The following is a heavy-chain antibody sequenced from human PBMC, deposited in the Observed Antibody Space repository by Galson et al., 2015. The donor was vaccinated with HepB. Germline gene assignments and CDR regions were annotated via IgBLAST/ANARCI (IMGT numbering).Heavy chain of an antibody. CDR1: GYTFTSYY. CDR2: INPSGGST. D-gene: IGHD3-22*01. J-gene: IGHJ4*02. V-gene: IGHV1-46*03. Sequence: SVKVSCKASGYTFTSYYMHWVRQAPGQGLEWMGIINPSGGSTSYAQKFQGRVTMTRDTSTSTVYMELSSLRSEDTAVYYCARGGHYYDSSGYYYDKDYWGQGTLVTVSS. CDR3: ARGGHYYDSSGYYYDKDY.